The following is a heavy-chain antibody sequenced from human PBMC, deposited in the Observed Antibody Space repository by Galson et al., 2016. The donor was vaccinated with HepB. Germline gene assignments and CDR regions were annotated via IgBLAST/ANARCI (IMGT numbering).Heavy chain of an antibody. Sequence: SVKVSCKASGYTFTNYGINWVRQAPGQGLEWMGLISAYNGNTVYAQKLQGRVTMTTDTSTSTAYMELRSLRSDDTAVYYCARDLENYDFWSGYYKCLDYWGQGTLVTVSS. V-gene: IGHV1-18*01. J-gene: IGHJ4*02. CDR2: ISAYNGNT. CDR1: GYTFTNYG. D-gene: IGHD3-3*01. CDR3: ARDLENYDFWSGYYKCLDY.